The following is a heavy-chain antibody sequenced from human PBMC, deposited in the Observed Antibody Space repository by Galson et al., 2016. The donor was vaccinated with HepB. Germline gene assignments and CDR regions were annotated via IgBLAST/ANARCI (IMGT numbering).Heavy chain of an antibody. Sequence: SLRLSCAVSGFTFEDYGMTWVRQVPGNGLEWVSGINWYGDSAGYADSVKGRFTIPRDNANNSLCLQMNSLRVEDTAFYYCARGGSYSNYVDYWGQGTLVTVPS. CDR1: GFTFEDYG. CDR3: ARGGSYSNYVDY. CDR2: INWYGDSA. V-gene: IGHV3-20*04. J-gene: IGHJ4*02. D-gene: IGHD4-11*01.